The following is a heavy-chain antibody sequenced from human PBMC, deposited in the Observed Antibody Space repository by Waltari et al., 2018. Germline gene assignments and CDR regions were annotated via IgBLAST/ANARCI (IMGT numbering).Heavy chain of an antibody. D-gene: IGHD6-13*01. CDR2: IYYSGST. V-gene: IGHV4-39*07. J-gene: IGHJ4*02. Sequence: QLQLQESGPGLVKPSETLSLTCTVSGGSISSSSYYWGWIRQPPGKGLEWIGSIYYSGSTYYNPSLKSRVTISVDTSKNQFSLKLSSVTAADTAVYYRASSAYSSSWSFFDYWGQGTLVTVSS. CDR3: ASSAYSSSWSFFDY. CDR1: GGSISSSSYY.